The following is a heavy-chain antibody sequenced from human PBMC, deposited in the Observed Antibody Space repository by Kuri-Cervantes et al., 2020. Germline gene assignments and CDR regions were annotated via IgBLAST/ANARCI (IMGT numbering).Heavy chain of an antibody. Sequence: GESLKISCAASGFTFSSYSMNWVRQAPGKGLEWVSYISSSSSTIYYADSVKGRFTISRDNSKNTLYLQMNSLRAEDTALYYCAKVGGSHYYDTSGHSYWGQGTLVTVSS. V-gene: IGHV3-48*01. CDR1: GFTFSSYS. J-gene: IGHJ4*02. CDR2: ISSSSSTI. CDR3: AKVGGSHYYDTSGHSY. D-gene: IGHD3-22*01.